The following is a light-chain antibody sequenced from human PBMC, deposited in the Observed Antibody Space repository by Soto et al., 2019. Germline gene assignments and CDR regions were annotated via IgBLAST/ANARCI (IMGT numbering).Light chain of an antibody. V-gene: IGKV1-39*01. CDR1: QRISRY. Sequence: DIQMTQSPSSLSASVGDRVTITCRASQRISRYLNWYQQNPGKPPKLLIFAASSLQSGVPSRFSGSGSGTDFTFTISRLQPEDLATYYCQQSYINPRTFGGGTKVEI. CDR2: AAS. CDR3: QQSYINPRT. J-gene: IGKJ4*01.